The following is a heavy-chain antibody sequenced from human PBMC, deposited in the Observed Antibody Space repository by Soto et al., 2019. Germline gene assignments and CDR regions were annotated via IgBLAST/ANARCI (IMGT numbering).Heavy chain of an antibody. CDR3: ARGDATKIVVTTYYGMDV. CDR1: GGSLSNFG. J-gene: IGHJ6*02. Sequence: QVQLVQSGAEVKKPGSSVKVSCKASGGSLSNFGISWVRQAPGQGLEWMGGIIPAFGTANYAQKFQGRVTISADESTSIVYMTVTSLRSEDTAVYYCARGDATKIVVTTYYGMDVWGQGTTVTVSS. D-gene: IGHD4-17*01. CDR2: IIPAFGTA. V-gene: IGHV1-69*12.